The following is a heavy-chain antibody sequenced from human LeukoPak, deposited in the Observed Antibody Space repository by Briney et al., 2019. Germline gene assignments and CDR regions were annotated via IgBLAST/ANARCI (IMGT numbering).Heavy chain of an antibody. D-gene: IGHD5-24*01. Sequence: GGSLRLSCAASGFTFSSYEMNWVRQAPGKGLEWVSYISSSGSTIYYADSVKGRFTISRDNAKNSLHLQMNSLRAEDTAVYYCARTTVEMATGYWGQGTLVTVSS. CDR3: ARTTVEMATGY. CDR2: ISSSGSTI. V-gene: IGHV3-48*03. J-gene: IGHJ4*02. CDR1: GFTFSSYE.